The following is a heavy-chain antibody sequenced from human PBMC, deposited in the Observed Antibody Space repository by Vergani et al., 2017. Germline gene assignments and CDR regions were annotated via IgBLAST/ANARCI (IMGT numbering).Heavy chain of an antibody. D-gene: IGHD3-22*01. Sequence: AASGFTFSTYAMSWVRQVPGKGLEWVSSISDVGDKTYNADSVKGRFNISRDNSKHTLYLQMSSLGAEDTAVYYWAKGPIDSSDFNNWFDPWGQGALVTVSA. CDR2: ISDVGDKT. CDR3: AKGPIDSSDFNNWFDP. V-gene: IGHV3-23*01. J-gene: IGHJ5*02. CDR1: GFTFSTYA.